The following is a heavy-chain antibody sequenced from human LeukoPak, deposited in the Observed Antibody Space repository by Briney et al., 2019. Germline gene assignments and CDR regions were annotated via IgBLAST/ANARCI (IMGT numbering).Heavy chain of an antibody. CDR2: ISGDGSST. Sequence: GGSLRLSCAASGFTFSNHWMHWVRQAPGKGLVWVSRISGDGSSTRYADSVKGRFTISRDNAKNTLFLQMNSLRAEDTAVYYCARGGDGYYIWGQGTMVTVSS. D-gene: IGHD5-24*01. CDR1: GFTFSNHW. CDR3: ARGGDGYYI. J-gene: IGHJ3*02. V-gene: IGHV3-74*01.